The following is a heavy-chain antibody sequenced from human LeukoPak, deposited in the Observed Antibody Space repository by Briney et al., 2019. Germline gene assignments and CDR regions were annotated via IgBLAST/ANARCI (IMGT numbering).Heavy chain of an antibody. CDR3: ARDKVIAARRGYYFDY. D-gene: IGHD6-6*01. V-gene: IGHV3-30-3*01. J-gene: IGHJ4*02. CDR2: ISYDGSNK. Sequence: GRSLRLSCAASGFTFSSYAMHWVRQAPGKGLEWVAVISYDGSNKYYADSVKGRFTISRDNSKNTLYLQMNSLRAEDTAVYYCARDKVIAARRGYYFDYWGQGTLVTVSS. CDR1: GFTFSSYA.